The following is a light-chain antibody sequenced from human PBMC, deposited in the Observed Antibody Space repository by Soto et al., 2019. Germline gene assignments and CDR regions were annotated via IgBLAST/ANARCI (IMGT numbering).Light chain of an antibody. J-gene: IGLJ2*01. Sequence: QAVVTQPLSASGSPGQTVTISCSGTSSDVGGYNYVSWHQHHPGKAPKLMIYEVTKRPSGVPDRFSASMSGNTASLTVSGLQAEDKADYYCSSYAGSNNFVVFGGGTKLTVL. CDR2: EVT. CDR3: SSYAGSNNFVV. V-gene: IGLV2-8*01. CDR1: SSDVGGYNY.